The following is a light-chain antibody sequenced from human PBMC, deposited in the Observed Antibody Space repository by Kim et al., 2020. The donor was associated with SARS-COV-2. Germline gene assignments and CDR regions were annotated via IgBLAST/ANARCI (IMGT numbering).Light chain of an antibody. CDR2: SAS. CDR3: QQYGIAPPYT. CDR1: QSVFGNC. Sequence: SPGERATPACRASQSVFGNCLAWYQQKPAQAPRLLIYSASTRATASPDRFSGSGSWTDFTLSISRLEPEDSAVYYCQQYGIAPPYTFGQGTKLDI. V-gene: IGKV3-20*01. J-gene: IGKJ2*01.